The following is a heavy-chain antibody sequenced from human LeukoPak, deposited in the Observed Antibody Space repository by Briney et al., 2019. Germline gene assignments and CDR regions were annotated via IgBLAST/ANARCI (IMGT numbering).Heavy chain of an antibody. Sequence: ASLKVSCKASGYTFTSYDINWVRQATGQGLEWMGWMNPNSGNTGYAQKFQGRVTMTRNTSISTAYMELRSMRAEDTAVYYCAKANWNYPRKYYFDYWGQGTLVTVSS. CDR2: MNPNSGNT. D-gene: IGHD1-7*01. CDR3: AKANWNYPRKYYFDY. J-gene: IGHJ4*02. V-gene: IGHV1-8*01. CDR1: GYTFTSYD.